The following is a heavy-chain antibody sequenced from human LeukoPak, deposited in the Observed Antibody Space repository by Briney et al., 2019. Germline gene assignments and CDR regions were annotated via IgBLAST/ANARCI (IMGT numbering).Heavy chain of an antibody. CDR1: GGSISSSSYY. CDR2: IYYSGST. J-gene: IGHJ4*02. V-gene: IGHV4-39*01. Sequence: SETLSLTCTVPGGSISSSSYYWGWIRHPPGKGLEWIGSIYYSGSTYYNPSLKSRATKSVNTPKNQSPLNLTSLTPPDPPLYYCATPYSSSWSNFDYWGQGSLVTVSS. D-gene: IGHD6-13*01. CDR3: ATPYSSSWSNFDY.